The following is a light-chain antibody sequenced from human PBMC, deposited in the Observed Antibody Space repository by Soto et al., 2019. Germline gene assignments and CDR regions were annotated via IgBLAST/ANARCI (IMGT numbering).Light chain of an antibody. V-gene: IGLV2-14*03. Sequence: QSVLTRPASVSGSPGQSITISCTGTGSDVGGYNYVSWYQHHPGKAPKLMIYDVSNRPSGVSNRFSGSKSGNTASLTISGLQAEDEADYYCSSYTSSNTLIFGTGTKVTVL. CDR1: GSDVGGYNY. CDR3: SSYTSSNTLI. CDR2: DVS. J-gene: IGLJ1*01.